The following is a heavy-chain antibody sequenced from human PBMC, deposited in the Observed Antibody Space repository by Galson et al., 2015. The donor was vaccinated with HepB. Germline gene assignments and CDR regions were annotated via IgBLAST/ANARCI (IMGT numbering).Heavy chain of an antibody. CDR3: TRLRVYYDILTGYPDWYFDL. CDR1: GFTFSGSA. CDR2: IRSKANSYAT. V-gene: IGHV3-73*01. J-gene: IGHJ2*01. D-gene: IGHD3-9*01. Sequence: SLRLSCAASGFTFSGSAMHWVRQASGKGLEWVGRIRSKANSYATAYAASVKGRFTISRDDSKNTAYLQMNSLKTEDTAVYYCTRLRVYYDILTGYPDWYFDLWGRGTLVTVSS.